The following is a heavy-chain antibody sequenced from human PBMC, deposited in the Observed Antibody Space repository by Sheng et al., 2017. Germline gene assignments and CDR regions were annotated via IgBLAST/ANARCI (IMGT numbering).Heavy chain of an antibody. Sequence: QVQLVQSGAEVKKPGSSVKVSCKASGGTFSSYTISWVRQAPGQGLEWMGRIIPILGIANYAQKFQGRVTITADKSTSTAYMELSSLRSEDTAVYYCARDLSGSYADYYFDYWGQGTLVTVSS. J-gene: IGHJ4*02. D-gene: IGHD1-26*01. CDR3: ARDLSGSYADYYFDY. CDR2: IIPILGIA. CDR1: GGTFSSYT. V-gene: IGHV1-69*08.